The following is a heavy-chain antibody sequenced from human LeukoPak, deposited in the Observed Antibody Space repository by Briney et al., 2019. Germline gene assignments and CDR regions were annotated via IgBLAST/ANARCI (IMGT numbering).Heavy chain of an antibody. Sequence: GGSLRLSCAASGFTFSSFGMSWVRQAPGKGLEWVSAISSTGGTAYYADSVKGRFTISRDNSKNTLYLQMNSLRAEDTAVYYCAKSQIYGSGVIHYWGQGTLVTVSS. CDR2: ISSTGGTA. CDR3: AKSQIYGSGVIHY. V-gene: IGHV3-23*01. CDR1: GFTFSSFG. J-gene: IGHJ4*02. D-gene: IGHD3-10*01.